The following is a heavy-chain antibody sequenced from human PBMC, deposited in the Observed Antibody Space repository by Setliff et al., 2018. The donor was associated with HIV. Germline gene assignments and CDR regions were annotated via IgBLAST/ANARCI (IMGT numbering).Heavy chain of an antibody. CDR2: ISRDGNTI. V-gene: IGHV3-11*01. J-gene: IGHJ6*03. CDR3: AKDDGDYNLDYYYYMDV. Sequence: GGSLRLSCAASGFTFSDYYMSWLRQAPGKGLEWVSYISRDGNTIYYADSVKGRFTISRDNAKNSLYLQPNSLRPEDTAVYYCAKDDGDYNLDYYYYMDVWGKGTTVTVSS. D-gene: IGHD3-9*01. CDR1: GFTFSDYY.